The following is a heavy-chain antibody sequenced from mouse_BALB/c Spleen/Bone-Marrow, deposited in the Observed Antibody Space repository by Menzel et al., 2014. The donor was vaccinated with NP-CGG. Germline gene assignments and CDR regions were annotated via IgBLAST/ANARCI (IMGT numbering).Heavy chain of an antibody. D-gene: IGHD2-3*01. CDR2: ISYSGST. Sequence: EVQVVESGPSLVRPSQTLSLTCSVTGDSITSGYWNWIREFPGNKLEYMGYISYSGSTYYSPSLKSRISITRGTSKNXYYLQLNSVTTEDTATYYCATYDGYYFDYWGQGTTLTVSS. CDR3: ATYDGYYFDY. V-gene: IGHV3-8*02. CDR1: GDSITSGY. J-gene: IGHJ2*01.